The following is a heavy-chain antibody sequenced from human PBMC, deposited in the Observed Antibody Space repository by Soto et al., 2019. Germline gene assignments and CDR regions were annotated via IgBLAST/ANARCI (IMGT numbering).Heavy chain of an antibody. CDR2: IYYSGSA. Sequence: SETLSLTCTVSGGSISSYYWSLIRQPPGKGLEWIGYIYYSGSANYNPSLKSRVTISVDTSKNQFSRKLSSVTAADTAVYDCARALGYYYDSSGYVLDYWGQGTLVTVSS. J-gene: IGHJ4*02. D-gene: IGHD3-22*01. CDR3: ARALGYYYDSSGYVLDY. V-gene: IGHV4-59*01. CDR1: GGSISSYY.